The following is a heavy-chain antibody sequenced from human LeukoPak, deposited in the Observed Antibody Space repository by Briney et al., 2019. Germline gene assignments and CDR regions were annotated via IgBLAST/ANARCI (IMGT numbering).Heavy chain of an antibody. V-gene: IGHV3-11*04. Sequence: GSLRLSCAVSGFIFSDYYMSWIRQAPGKGMEWVAYISPNSDNIHYADSVKGRFTISRDNAKNSLFLQVNSLRAEDTAVYYCVRETGWLFDFWGQGTLVIVSS. J-gene: IGHJ4*02. CDR2: ISPNSDNI. CDR1: GFIFSDYY. CDR3: VRETGWLFDF. D-gene: IGHD5-12*01.